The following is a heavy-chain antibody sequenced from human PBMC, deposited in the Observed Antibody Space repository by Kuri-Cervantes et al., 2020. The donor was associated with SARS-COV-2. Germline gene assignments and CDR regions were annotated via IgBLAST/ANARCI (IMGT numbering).Heavy chain of an antibody. CDR2: INHSGST. V-gene: IGHV4-34*01. J-gene: IGHJ4*02. D-gene: IGHD6-6*01. CDR3: ARGPPSSIAARRVSFDY. Sequence: ESLKISCAVYGGSFSGYYWSWIRQPPGKGLEWIGEINHSGSTNYNPSLKSRVTISVDTSKNQFSLKLSSVTAADTAVYYCARGPPSSIAARRVSFDYWGQGTLVPSPQ. CDR1: GGSFSGYY.